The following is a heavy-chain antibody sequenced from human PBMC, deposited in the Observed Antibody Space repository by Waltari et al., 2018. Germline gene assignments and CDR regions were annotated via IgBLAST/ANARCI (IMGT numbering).Heavy chain of an antibody. CDR3: ARLTDCSSTSCYEAEYFQH. V-gene: IGHV5-51*03. D-gene: IGHD2-2*01. J-gene: IGHJ1*01. Sequence: EVQLVQSGAEVKKPGESLKISCKGSGYSFTTYWIGGVRQMPGKGREWMGIIYPGDSDTRYSPSFQGQVTISADKSISTAYLQWSSLKASDTAMYYCARLTDCSSTSCYEAEYFQHWGQGTLVTVSS. CDR2: IYPGDSDT. CDR1: GYSFTTYW.